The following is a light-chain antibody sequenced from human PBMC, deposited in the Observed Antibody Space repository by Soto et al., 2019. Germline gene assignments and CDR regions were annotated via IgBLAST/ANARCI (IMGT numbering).Light chain of an antibody. CDR1: QSLLHSNGYNY. CDR2: LVS. J-gene: IGKJ4*01. Sequence: DIVMTQSPLSLPVTPGEPASISCRSSQSLLHSNGYNYLDWYLQKPGQSPQLLIYLVSHRASGVPDRFSGSGSGTDFTLKISRVEAEDVGIYYCMQALQTPLTFGGGTKVEI. V-gene: IGKV2-28*01. CDR3: MQALQTPLT.